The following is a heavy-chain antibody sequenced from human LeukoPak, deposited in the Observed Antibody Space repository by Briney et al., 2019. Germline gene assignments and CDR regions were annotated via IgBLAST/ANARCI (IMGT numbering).Heavy chain of an antibody. V-gene: IGHV1-69*05. J-gene: IGHJ6*03. CDR3: AKSQEETSANNYYYYYMDV. CDR2: IIPIFGTA. Sequence: GASVKVSCKASGGTFSSYAISWVRQAPGQGLEWMGGIIPIFGTANYAQKFQGRVTITTDESTSTAYMELSSLRSEDTAVYYCAKSQEETSANNYYYYYMDVWGKGTTVTVSS. CDR1: GGTFSSYA.